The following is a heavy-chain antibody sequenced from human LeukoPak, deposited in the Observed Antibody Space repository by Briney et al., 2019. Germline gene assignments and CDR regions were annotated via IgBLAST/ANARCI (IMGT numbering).Heavy chain of an antibody. CDR3: ARSGSDFDY. J-gene: IGHJ4*02. CDR1: GFTFSNYW. V-gene: IGHV3-66*01. Sequence: QPGGSLRLSCVASGFTFSNYWMSWVRQAPGKGLEWVSIIYNGGNTYYADSVKGRFTISRDTSKNTLYLQMNSLRADDTAVYYCARSGSDFDYWGQGTLVTVSS. D-gene: IGHD1-26*01. CDR2: IYNGGNT.